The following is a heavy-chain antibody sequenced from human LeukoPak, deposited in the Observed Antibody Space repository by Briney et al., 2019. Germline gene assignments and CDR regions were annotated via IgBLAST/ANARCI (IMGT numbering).Heavy chain of an antibody. CDR3: AKDPLKLWSGYLRYFDY. J-gene: IGHJ4*02. D-gene: IGHD3-3*01. V-gene: IGHV3-64*04. Sequence: GGSLRLSCSASGFTFSSYAMHWVRQAPGKGLEYVSAISSNGGSTYYADSVKGRFTISRDNSKNTLYLQMNSLRAEDTAVCYCAKDPLKLWSGYLRYFDYWGQGTLVTVSS. CDR1: GFTFSSYA. CDR2: ISSNGGST.